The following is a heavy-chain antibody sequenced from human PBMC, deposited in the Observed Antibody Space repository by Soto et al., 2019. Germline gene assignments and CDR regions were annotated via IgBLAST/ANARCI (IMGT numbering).Heavy chain of an antibody. Sequence: QVQLVQSGAEVKKPGASVKVSCKASGYTFTSYDINWARQATGQGLEWMGWMNPNSGNTGYAQKFQGRVTMTRYTSMSTSYMELSSLRSEDTSVYYCAREPLGYCSGGSCVDAFHLWGQGTMVTVS. J-gene: IGHJ3*01. D-gene: IGHD2-15*01. CDR2: MNPNSGNT. CDR1: GYTFTSYD. CDR3: AREPLGYCSGGSCVDAFHL. V-gene: IGHV1-8*01.